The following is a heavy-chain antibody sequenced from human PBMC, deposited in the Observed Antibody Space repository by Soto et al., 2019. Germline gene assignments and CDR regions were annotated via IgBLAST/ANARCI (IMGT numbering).Heavy chain of an antibody. D-gene: IGHD2-2*01. Sequence: ASVKVSCKASGYTFTGYYMHWVRQAPGQGLEWMGWINPNSGGTNYAQKFQGWVTMTRDTSISTAYMELSRLRSDDTAVYYCARAVISSAVSSGYYYGMDFWGQGTTVIGSS. CDR1: GYTFTGYY. CDR2: INPNSGGT. V-gene: IGHV1-2*04. J-gene: IGHJ6*02. CDR3: ARAVISSAVSSGYYYGMDF.